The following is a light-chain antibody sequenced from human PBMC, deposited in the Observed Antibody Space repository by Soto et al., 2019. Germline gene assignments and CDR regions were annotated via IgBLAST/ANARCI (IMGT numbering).Light chain of an antibody. Sequence: EIALTQSPGTLSLSPGERATLSCRASQSVISNYLAWYQHKPGQAPSLPIYGASSRATGVPDRFSASVSGTDVTLTISRLGPEEFAVYYCQQYGRSPYTSGPGTKV. CDR2: GAS. CDR1: QSVISNY. CDR3: QQYGRSPYT. J-gene: IGKJ3*01. V-gene: IGKV3-20*01.